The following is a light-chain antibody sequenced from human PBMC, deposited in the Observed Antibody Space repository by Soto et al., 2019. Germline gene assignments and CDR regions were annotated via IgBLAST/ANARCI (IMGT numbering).Light chain of an antibody. CDR2: KAS. V-gene: IGKV1-5*03. J-gene: IGKJ1*01. Sequence: DIPMAQSPSTLSESVGDRVTITCRASQSISSWLAWYQQKPGKAPKLLIYKASSLESGVPSRFSGSGSGTEFTLTISSLQPDDFATYYCQQYNSYSRTFGQGTKVDIK. CDR1: QSISSW. CDR3: QQYNSYSRT.